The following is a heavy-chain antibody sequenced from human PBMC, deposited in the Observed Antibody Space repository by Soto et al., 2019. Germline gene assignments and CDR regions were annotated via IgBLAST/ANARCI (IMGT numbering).Heavy chain of an antibody. D-gene: IGHD6-19*01. J-gene: IGHJ5*02. CDR3: ARSATRWYSSGWYDWFDP. Sequence: GASVKVSCKASGYTFTSYAMHWVRQAPGQRLEWMGWINAGNGNTKYSQKFQGRVTITRDTSASTAYMELSSLRSEDTAVYYCARSATRWYSSGWYDWFDPWGQGTLVTVSS. V-gene: IGHV1-3*01. CDR2: INAGNGNT. CDR1: GYTFTSYA.